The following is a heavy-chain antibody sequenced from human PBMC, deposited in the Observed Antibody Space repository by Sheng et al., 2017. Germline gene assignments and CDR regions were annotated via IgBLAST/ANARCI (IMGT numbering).Heavy chain of an antibody. D-gene: IGHD6-13*01. J-gene: IGHJ4*02. V-gene: IGHV1-69*11. CDR3: ARDLRGMSNHFDN. CDR1: GFAFNVFG. Sequence: QVQLVESGGGVVQPGRSLRLSCTASGFAFNVFGMHWVRQAPGQRLEWMGRIVVTLQKTHYAEKFQGRVAISADEGTNTAYMELISLTSDDTAVYYCARDLRGMSNHFDNWGQGTLVTVSS. CDR2: IVVTLQKT.